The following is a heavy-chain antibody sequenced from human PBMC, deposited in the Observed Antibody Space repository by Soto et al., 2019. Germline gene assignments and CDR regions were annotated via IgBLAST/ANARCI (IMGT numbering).Heavy chain of an antibody. D-gene: IGHD3-10*01. Sequence: ASLKLACKTSGYTCTCYYMDCVRQTPGQGLEWMGWINPNSGGTNYAQKFQGRVTMTRDTSISTAYMELSRLRSDDTAVYYCARDSQVGLLWFGELLGADYYYGMDVWGQGTTVTVSS. V-gene: IGHV1-2*02. J-gene: IGHJ6*02. CDR3: ARDSQVGLLWFGELLGADYYYGMDV. CDR1: GYTCTCYY. CDR2: INPNSGGT.